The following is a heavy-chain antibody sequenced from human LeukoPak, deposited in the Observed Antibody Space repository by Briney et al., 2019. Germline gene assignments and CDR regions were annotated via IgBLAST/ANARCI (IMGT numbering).Heavy chain of an antibody. CDR1: GFTFSSYS. J-gene: IGHJ4*02. D-gene: IGHD6-13*01. CDR3: ERDFPRSSSWSYLFDY. Sequence: GGSLRLSCAASGFTFSSYSMNWVRQAPGKGLEWVSYISSSSSTTYYADSVKGRFTISRDNAKNSLYLQMNSLRAEDTAVYYCERDFPRSSSWSYLFDYWGQGTLVTVSS. CDR2: ISSSSSTT. V-gene: IGHV3-48*01.